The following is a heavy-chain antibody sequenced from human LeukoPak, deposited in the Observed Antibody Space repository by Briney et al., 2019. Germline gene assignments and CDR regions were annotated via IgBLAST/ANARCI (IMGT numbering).Heavy chain of an antibody. CDR2: IKQDGSEK. J-gene: IGHJ4*02. CDR1: GFTSSSYW. V-gene: IGHV3-7*05. Sequence: GGSLRLSCAASGFTSSSYWMSWVRQAPGKGLEWVANIKQDGSEKYYVDSVKGRFTISRDNAKNSLYLQMNSLRAEDTAVYYCASSGAAVSYFDYWGQGTLVTVSS. CDR3: ASSGAAVSYFDY. D-gene: IGHD5-12*01.